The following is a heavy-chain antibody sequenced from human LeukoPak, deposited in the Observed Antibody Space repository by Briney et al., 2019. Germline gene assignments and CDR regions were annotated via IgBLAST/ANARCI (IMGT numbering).Heavy chain of an antibody. V-gene: IGHV4-34*01. CDR1: GGSFSGYY. J-gene: IGHJ4*02. Sequence: PSETLSLTCAVYGGSFSGYYWSWIRQPPGKGLEWVGEINHSGSTNYNPSLKSRVTISVDTSKNQFSLKLSSVTAADTAVYYCARPLALYYYDSSGYYYWGQGTLVTVSS. CDR2: INHSGST. CDR3: ARPLALYYYDSSGYYY. D-gene: IGHD3-22*01.